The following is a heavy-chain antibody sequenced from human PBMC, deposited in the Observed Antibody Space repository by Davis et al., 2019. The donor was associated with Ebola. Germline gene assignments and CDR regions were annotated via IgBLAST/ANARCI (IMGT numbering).Heavy chain of an antibody. Sequence: GESLKISCAASGFTFSTYSMSWVRQAPGKGLEWVSSINTGSNYIFYGDSVKGRFTISRDNAQNSLVLQMNSLRAEDTAVYYCAKDPTYYYDSSGYYYWGQGTLVTVSS. CDR1: GFTFSTYS. CDR2: INTGSNYI. D-gene: IGHD3-22*01. CDR3: AKDPTYYYDSSGYYY. V-gene: IGHV3-21*04. J-gene: IGHJ4*02.